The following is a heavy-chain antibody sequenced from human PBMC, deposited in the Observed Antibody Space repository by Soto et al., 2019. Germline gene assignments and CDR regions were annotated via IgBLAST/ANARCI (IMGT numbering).Heavy chain of an antibody. Sequence: EVQLLESGGGLVQPGGSLRLSCAASGFTFSVFAMSWVRQAPGKGLELVSTISGRGENTYYADSVKGRFTISRDNSKNTLNMQMNSLRGEDTAVYYCEKDRGTGDCGVNAVDIWGRGTMVTVAS. CDR2: ISGRGENT. CDR3: EKDRGTGDCGVNAVDI. D-gene: IGHD7-27*01. V-gene: IGHV3-23*01. J-gene: IGHJ3*02. CDR1: GFTFSVFA.